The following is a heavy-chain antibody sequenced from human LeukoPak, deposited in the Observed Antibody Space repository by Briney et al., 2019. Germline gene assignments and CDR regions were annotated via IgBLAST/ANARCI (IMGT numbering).Heavy chain of an antibody. CDR1: GFTFTSYA. D-gene: IGHD3-16*01. CDR2: ISASGGRA. J-gene: IGHJ6*03. V-gene: IGHV3-23*01. CDR3: AKGGGYYYYYMDV. Sequence: GGSLRLSCAASGFTFTSYAMSWVRQAPGKGLEWVSTISASGGRANHEDSVKGRFTISRDNSKNTVFLQVASLRAEDTAVYYCAKGGGYYYYYMDVWGKGTTVTVFS.